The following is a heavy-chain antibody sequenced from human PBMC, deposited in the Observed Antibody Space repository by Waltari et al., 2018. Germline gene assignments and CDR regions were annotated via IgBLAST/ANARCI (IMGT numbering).Heavy chain of an antibody. V-gene: IGHV3-66*02. D-gene: IGHD3-3*02. CDR2: IYAVGDT. Sequence: EVRLVESGGDLVRPGGSLRLSCRASGFDINSNYMTWVRQAPGKGLEWVSVIYAVGDTYYADSVKGRFTISRDTSKNEVFLQMNDVRAEDTAVYYCARWRSIAFWYFELWGRGTLVTVSS. CDR3: ARWRSIAFWYFEL. J-gene: IGHJ2*01. CDR1: GFDINSNY.